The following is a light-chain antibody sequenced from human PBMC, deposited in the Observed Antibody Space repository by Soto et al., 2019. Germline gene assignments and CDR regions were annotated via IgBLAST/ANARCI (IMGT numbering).Light chain of an antibody. Sequence: EIVLTQSPGPLSLSPGERATLSCRASQSVRSDYLAWYQQKPGQAPRLLIYGASSRATGIPDRFSGSGSGTDFTLTISRLEPEDFGVYYCQQFGRAPSMYAFGQRTKLEIK. CDR3: QQFGRAPSMYA. CDR1: QSVRSDY. J-gene: IGKJ2*01. CDR2: GAS. V-gene: IGKV3-20*01.